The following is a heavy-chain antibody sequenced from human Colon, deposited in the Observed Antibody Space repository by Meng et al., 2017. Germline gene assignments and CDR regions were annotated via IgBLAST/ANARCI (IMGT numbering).Heavy chain of an antibody. CDR1: GFTFSSYA. V-gene: IGHV3-9*01. Sequence: SLKISCAASGFTFSSYAMHWVRQAPGKGLAWVSGISWTSGSIGYADSVKGRFTISRDNAKNSLYLQMNSLRAEDTALYYCAKAEGNYDFWSGPTYYFDYWGQGTLVTVSS. D-gene: IGHD3-3*01. J-gene: IGHJ4*02. CDR3: AKAEGNYDFWSGPTYYFDY. CDR2: ISWTSGSI.